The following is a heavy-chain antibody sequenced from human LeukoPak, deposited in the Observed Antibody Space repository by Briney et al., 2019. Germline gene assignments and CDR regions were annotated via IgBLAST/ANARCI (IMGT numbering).Heavy chain of an antibody. V-gene: IGHV1-2*02. CDR2: INPSSGAT. D-gene: IGHD3-22*01. CDR1: GYTFTDYF. Sequence: ASVKVSCKTSGYTFTDYFMHWVRQAPGQGLEWMGWINPSSGATNFAPKFQGRVTMTRDTSISTAYMELTRLTSDDTAVYYCARGGYYYDYWGQGTLVTVSS. CDR3: ARGGYYYDY. J-gene: IGHJ4*02.